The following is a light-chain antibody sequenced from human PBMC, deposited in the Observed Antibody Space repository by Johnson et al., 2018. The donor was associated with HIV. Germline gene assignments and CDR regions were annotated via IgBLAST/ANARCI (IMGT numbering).Light chain of an antibody. CDR3: GTWDSSLNSYV. J-gene: IGLJ1*01. CDR1: SSNIGNNF. CDR2: DNN. V-gene: IGLV1-51*01. Sequence: QSVLTQPPSVSAAPGQRVTRSYSGSSSNIGNNFVSWFRQLPLRAPKVLIYDNNERPSGIPDRFSGSKSGTSTTLGITGLQTGDEADYYCGTWDSSLNSYVFGTGTKVSVL.